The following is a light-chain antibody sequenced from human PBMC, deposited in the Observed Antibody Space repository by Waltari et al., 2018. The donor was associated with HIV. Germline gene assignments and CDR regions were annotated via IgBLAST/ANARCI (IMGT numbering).Light chain of an antibody. J-gene: IGLJ3*02. CDR3: SSYTRSSTLV. Sequence: QSALTQPASVSGSPGPSITITCPGTSSDIGGSNYVSWYQQHPGKAPTRMLYEVSTRPSGVSNRFSGSKSGNTASLTISGLQAEDEADYYCSSYTRSSTLVFGGGTKRTVL. V-gene: IGLV2-14*01. CDR1: SSDIGGSNY. CDR2: EVS.